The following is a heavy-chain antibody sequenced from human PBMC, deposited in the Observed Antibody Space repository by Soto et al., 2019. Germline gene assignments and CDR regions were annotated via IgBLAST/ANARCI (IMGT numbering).Heavy chain of an antibody. CDR2: IWYDGSKT. V-gene: IGHV3-33*01. J-gene: IGHJ4*02. CDR3: ARDLGSTNYYFDY. CDR1: GFTFSSYG. D-gene: IGHD5-12*01. Sequence: GGSLRLSCAASGFTFSSYGFHWVRQAPGKGLEWVAVIWYDGSKTYYVESVRGRFTISRDNSKNTLYLQMNSLRAEDMAVYCCARDLGSTNYYFDYWGLGTLVTVSS.